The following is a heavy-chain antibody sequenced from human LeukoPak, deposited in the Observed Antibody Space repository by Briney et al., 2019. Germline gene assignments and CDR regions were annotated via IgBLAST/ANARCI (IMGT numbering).Heavy chain of an antibody. CDR2: ISWNSGSI. CDR1: GFTFSSYA. CDR3: AKDFTYYYDSSGYLGY. V-gene: IGHV3-9*01. J-gene: IGHJ4*02. Sequence: DHGGSLRLSCAAAGFTFSSYAMSWVRHAPGKGLEWVSAISWNSGSIGYADSVKGRFTISRDNAKNSLYLQMNSLRAEDTALYYCAKDFTYYYDSSGYLGYWGQGTLVTVSS. D-gene: IGHD3-22*01.